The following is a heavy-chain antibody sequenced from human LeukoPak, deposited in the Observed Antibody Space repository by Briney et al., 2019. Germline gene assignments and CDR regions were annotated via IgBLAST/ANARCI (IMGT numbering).Heavy chain of an antibody. CDR2: ISSSSSTI. Sequence: PGGSLRLSCAASGFTFSSYSMNWVRQAPGKGLEWVSYISSSSSTIYYADSVKGRFTISRDNAKNSLYLQMNSLRAEDTAVYYCARDRGLEWELPYYYYGMDVWGQGTTVTVSS. J-gene: IGHJ6*02. CDR3: ARDRGLEWELPYYYYGMDV. D-gene: IGHD1-26*01. CDR1: GFTFSSYS. V-gene: IGHV3-48*01.